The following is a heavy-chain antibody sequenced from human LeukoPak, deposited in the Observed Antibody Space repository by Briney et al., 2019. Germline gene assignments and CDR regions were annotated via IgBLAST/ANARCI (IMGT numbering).Heavy chain of an antibody. V-gene: IGHV4-34*01. D-gene: IGHD5-24*01. CDR1: GGSFSDYF. J-gene: IGHJ4*02. Sequence: SETLSLTCAVYGGSFSDYFWSWIRQPPGKGLEWIGSIYYSGTTYYNPSLASRVTIFVDTSKNQFSLRLSSVTAADTAVYYCARRDQAIDYWGQGALVTVSS. CDR3: ARRDQAIDY. CDR2: IYYSGTT.